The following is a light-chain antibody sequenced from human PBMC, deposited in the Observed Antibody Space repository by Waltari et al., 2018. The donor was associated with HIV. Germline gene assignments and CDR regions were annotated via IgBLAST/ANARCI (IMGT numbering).Light chain of an antibody. CDR2: EVS. J-gene: IGLJ2*01. Sequence: QSALTQPASVSGSPGRSITISGTGTSSDGGSYNLVSWSQQNPEKDPKLMIYEVSKRPSGVSNRFSGSKSGNPASLTISGLQAEDEAAYYCCSYAGRSTLIFGGGTKLTVL. CDR3: CSYAGRSTLI. CDR1: SSDGGSYNL. V-gene: IGLV2-23*02.